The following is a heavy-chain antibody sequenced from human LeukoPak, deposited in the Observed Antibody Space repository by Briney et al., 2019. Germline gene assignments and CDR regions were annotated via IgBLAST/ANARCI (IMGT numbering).Heavy chain of an antibody. D-gene: IGHD3-22*01. CDR3: ARRDDSGGHYDAFDI. CDR1: GFTFSRYG. V-gene: IGHV3-13*01. Sequence: GGSLRLSCAASGFTFSRYGMGWVRQPKGKGMEWVSSFCTAGETYYPASLKRRFTISRENATNSFYLQMNSLPAGDTAVYYCARRDDSGGHYDAFDIWGQGTMVTVSS. J-gene: IGHJ3*02. CDR2: FCTAGET.